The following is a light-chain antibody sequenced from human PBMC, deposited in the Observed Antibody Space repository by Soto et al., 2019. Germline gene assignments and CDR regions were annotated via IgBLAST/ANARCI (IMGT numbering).Light chain of an antibody. Sequence: QSVLTQPPSVSGAPGQRVTISCTGSSSNIGAGYDVHWYQHLPGTAPKLLIYGNTNRPSGVPDRFSGSKSGTSASLAITGRQADDEADYYCQSCDSGLTVVFGGGTKLTV. V-gene: IGLV1-40*01. CDR1: SSNIGAGYD. CDR3: QSCDSGLTVV. J-gene: IGLJ3*02. CDR2: GNT.